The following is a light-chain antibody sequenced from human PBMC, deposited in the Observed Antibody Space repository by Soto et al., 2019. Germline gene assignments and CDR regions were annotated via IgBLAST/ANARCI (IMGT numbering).Light chain of an antibody. V-gene: IGKV3-20*01. CDR2: DAS. Sequence: ELPLNKTPGTLSSSPAVLGTRSCRTSQSVSSNLLVWYQQRPGQAPTLLIYDASSRASGLPDRFSGSGSGTDFTLTISRLEPEDFAVYCCQQDGLPPWTFAQGTNVDIK. J-gene: IGKJ1*01. CDR1: QSVSSNL. CDR3: QQDGLPPWT.